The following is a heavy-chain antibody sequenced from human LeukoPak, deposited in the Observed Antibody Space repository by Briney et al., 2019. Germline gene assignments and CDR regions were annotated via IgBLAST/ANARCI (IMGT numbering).Heavy chain of an antibody. V-gene: IGHV3-23*01. J-gene: IGHJ6*01. Sequence: GASQRLSCAASGLTFSSYAVSWVRHAGGEGVEWVPAISGSGGSTYYADLVKRRFTMSRDNSKNTLDLQMNSLGAEDTGVYYCAKDNRNYHSCYYGRDVWVQGSTVTDSS. CDR1: GLTFSSYA. CDR2: ISGSGGST. D-gene: IGHD1-7*01. CDR3: AKDNRNYHSCYYGRDV.